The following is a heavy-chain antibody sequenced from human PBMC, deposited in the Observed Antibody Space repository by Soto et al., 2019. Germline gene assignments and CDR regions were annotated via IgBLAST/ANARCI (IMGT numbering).Heavy chain of an antibody. CDR3: ARRGVTAFDY. D-gene: IGHD3-10*01. J-gene: IGHJ4*01. CDR2: ISSVSYSAT. Sequence: HPGGSLRLSCAASGFTFRDYSMNWIRQAPGKGLEWVSYISSVSYSATHYADSVRGRFTISRDNAKNSLYLQMNNLRDEDTAIYYCARRGVTAFDYWGHGTLVTVSS. CDR1: GFTFRDYS. V-gene: IGHV3-48*02.